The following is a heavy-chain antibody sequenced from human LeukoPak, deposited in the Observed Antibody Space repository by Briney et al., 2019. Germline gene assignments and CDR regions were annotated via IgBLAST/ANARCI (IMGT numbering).Heavy chain of an antibody. V-gene: IGHV3-9*01. J-gene: IGHJ4*02. CDR3: AKSVYSSGWYYFDY. Sequence: GRSLRLSCAASGFTFDDYAMHWVRQAPGEGLEWVSGISWNSGSIGYADSVKGRFTISRDNAKNSLYLQMNSLRAEDTALYYCAKSVYSSGWYYFDYWGQGTLVTVSS. CDR2: ISWNSGSI. CDR1: GFTFDDYA. D-gene: IGHD6-19*01.